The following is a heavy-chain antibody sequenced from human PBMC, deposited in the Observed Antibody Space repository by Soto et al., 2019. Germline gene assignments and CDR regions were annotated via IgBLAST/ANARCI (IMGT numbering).Heavy chain of an antibody. V-gene: IGHV3-23*01. D-gene: IGHD3-3*01. CDR2: MSVSGDDA. CDR3: AKKVTIYAVDPADY. J-gene: IGHJ4*02. Sequence: GGSLRLSCAASGFTFSNYGMSWVRQAPGKGLEWVSVMSVSGDDAYYADSVKGRFTISRDNSKNMLYLQMNSLRAEDTAVYFCAKKVTIYAVDPADYWGQGTQVTVSS. CDR1: GFTFSNYG.